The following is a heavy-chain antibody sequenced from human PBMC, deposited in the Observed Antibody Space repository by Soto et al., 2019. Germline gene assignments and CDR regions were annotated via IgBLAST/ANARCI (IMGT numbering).Heavy chain of an antibody. D-gene: IGHD2-21*02. V-gene: IGHV4-59*01. Sequence: PSETLSLTCTVSGGSISRYYWSWIRQPPGEGLEWIGYLYNTGSTIYNPSLKSRVTISVDTSKNQFSLKLNSVTAADTAVYYCARDLWGYCGTDCYPLDVWGQGTTVTVSS. J-gene: IGHJ6*02. CDR1: GGSISRYY. CDR2: LYNTGST. CDR3: ARDLWGYCGTDCYPLDV.